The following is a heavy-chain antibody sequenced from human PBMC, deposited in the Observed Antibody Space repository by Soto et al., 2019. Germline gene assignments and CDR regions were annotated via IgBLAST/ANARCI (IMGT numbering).Heavy chain of an antibody. Sequence: EVQLVQSGAEVKKPGESLKISCKGSAYSFTTYWIAWVRQMPGKGLEWMGVIYPGDSDARYSPSFQGQVTISVDKSITTPYLQWSSLKASDTAIYYWARLPGYTAATHYFDSWGQGTLVAVSP. CDR1: AYSFTTYW. V-gene: IGHV5-51*01. D-gene: IGHD5-12*01. CDR3: ARLPGYTAATHYFDS. J-gene: IGHJ4*02. CDR2: IYPGDSDA.